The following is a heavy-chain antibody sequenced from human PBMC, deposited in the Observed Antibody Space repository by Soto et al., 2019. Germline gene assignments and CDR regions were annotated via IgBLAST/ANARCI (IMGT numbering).Heavy chain of an antibody. V-gene: IGHV3-23*01. Sequence: QPGGSLRLSCAASGFTFSTYGMHWVRQAPGKGLEWVSAISGSGGSTYYADSVKGRFTISRDNSKNTLYLQMNSLRAEDTAVYYCANQGMATITDYYGMDVWGQGTTVTVSS. D-gene: IGHD5-12*01. CDR2: ISGSGGST. CDR3: ANQGMATITDYYGMDV. CDR1: GFTFSTYG. J-gene: IGHJ6*02.